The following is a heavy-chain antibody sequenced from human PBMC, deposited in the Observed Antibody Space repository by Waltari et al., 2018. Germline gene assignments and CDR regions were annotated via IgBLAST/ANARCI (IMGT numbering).Heavy chain of an antibody. CDR3: ARAGIAAAGPVSAFDI. J-gene: IGHJ3*02. V-gene: IGHV4-38-2*01. D-gene: IGHD6-13*01. Sequence: QVQLLESGPALVKPSDTLSLTCAVSGYSISRDYHWGWVRQPPGTALEWIGSIYHSGSTYYDPSLKSRVTISVDTSKNQFSLKLSSVTAADTAVYYCARAGIAAAGPVSAFDIWGQGTMVTVSS. CDR1: GYSISRDYH. CDR2: IYHSGST.